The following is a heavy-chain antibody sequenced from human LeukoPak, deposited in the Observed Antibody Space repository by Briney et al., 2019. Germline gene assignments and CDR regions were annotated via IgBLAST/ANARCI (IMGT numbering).Heavy chain of an antibody. CDR2: ISGGSPVI. D-gene: IGHD2-15*01. Sequence: GGSLRLSCAASGFTFSSYSMNWVRQAPGKGLEWVSHISGGSPVIDYADSVKGRFTISRENARNSLYLQMNSLRAEDTAVYYCTRGYYRVDFWGQGTLVTVSS. CDR1: GFTFSSYS. CDR3: TRGYYRVDF. J-gene: IGHJ4*02. V-gene: IGHV3-48*01.